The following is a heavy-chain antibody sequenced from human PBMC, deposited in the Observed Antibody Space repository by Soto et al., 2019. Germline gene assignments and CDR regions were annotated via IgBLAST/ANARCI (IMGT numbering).Heavy chain of an antibody. CDR1: GFPFSGYS. Sequence: GGSLRLSCAASGFPFSGYSMKWVRQAPGKGLEWVSYISSSSSTIHYADSVKGRFTISRDNAKNSLYLQMNSLRAEDTAVYYCARAYSGYYMDVWGKGTTVTVSS. D-gene: IGHD1-26*01. CDR2: ISSSSSTI. V-gene: IGHV3-48*01. CDR3: ARAYSGYYMDV. J-gene: IGHJ6*03.